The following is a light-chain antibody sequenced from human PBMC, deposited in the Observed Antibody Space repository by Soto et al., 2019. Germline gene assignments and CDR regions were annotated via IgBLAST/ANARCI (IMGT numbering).Light chain of an antibody. CDR3: QQYNDWPQLT. J-gene: IGKJ4*01. CDR2: GAS. V-gene: IGKV3-15*01. CDR1: QSVSSN. Sequence: EIVMTQSPATLSVSPGERATLSCRASQSVSSNLAWYQQQPGQAPRLLIHGASTRATGIPARFSGSGTGTEFTLTISSLQSEDVAVYYCQQYNDWPQLTFGGGTRVEIK.